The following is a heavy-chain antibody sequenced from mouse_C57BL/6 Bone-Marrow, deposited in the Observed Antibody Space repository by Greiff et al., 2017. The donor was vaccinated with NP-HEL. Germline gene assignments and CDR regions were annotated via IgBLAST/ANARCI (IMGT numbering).Heavy chain of an antibody. CDR2: INYDGSST. J-gene: IGHJ1*03. D-gene: IGHD1-1*01. CDR3: ARDPAYYYGSSNWYFDV. CDR1: GFTFSDYY. V-gene: IGHV5-16*01. Sequence: EVQLQESEGGLVQPGSSMKLSCTASGFTFSDYYMAWVRQVPEKGLEWVANINYDGSSTYYLDSLKSRFIISRDNAKNILYLQMSSLKSEDTATYYCARDPAYYYGSSNWYFDVWGTGTTVTVSS.